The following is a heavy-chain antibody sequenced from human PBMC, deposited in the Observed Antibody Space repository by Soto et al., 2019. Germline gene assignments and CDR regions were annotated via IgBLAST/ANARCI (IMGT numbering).Heavy chain of an antibody. D-gene: IGHD1-26*01. J-gene: IGHJ3*02. Sequence: SETLSLTCTVSGGSISSYFWSWIRQSPGEGLEWIGYIFCSGTTNYSPSLKSRVTMSLGTAKNQFSLNLTSVTAADTAVYYCARGRGGTYDAFDIWGQGTMVTVSS. CDR2: IFCSGTT. V-gene: IGHV4-59*01. CDR3: ARGRGGTYDAFDI. CDR1: GGSISSYF.